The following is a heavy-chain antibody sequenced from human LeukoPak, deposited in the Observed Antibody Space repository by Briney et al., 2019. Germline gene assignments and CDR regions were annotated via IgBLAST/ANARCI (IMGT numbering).Heavy chain of an antibody. J-gene: IGHJ5*02. CDR2: IYYSGST. CDR3: ARESVIVVVPAAMENWFDP. V-gene: IGHV4-61*01. D-gene: IGHD2-2*01. Sequence: SETLSLTCTVSGGSVSSGSYYWSWIRQPPGKGLEWIGYIYYSGSTNYNPSLMSRVTISVDTSRNQFSLKLSSVTAADTAVYYCARESVIVVVPAAMENWFDPWGQGTLVTVSS. CDR1: GGSVSSGSYY.